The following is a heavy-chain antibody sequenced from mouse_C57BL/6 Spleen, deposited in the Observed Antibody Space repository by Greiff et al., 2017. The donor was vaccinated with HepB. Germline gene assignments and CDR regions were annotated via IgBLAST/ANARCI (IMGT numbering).Heavy chain of an antibody. J-gene: IGHJ1*03. CDR1: GFTFSDYY. CDR2: INYDGSST. V-gene: IGHV5-16*01. Sequence: EVKLVESEGGLVQPGSSMKLSCTASGFTFSDYYMAWVRQVPEKGLEWVANINYDGSSTYYLDSLKSRFIISRDNAKNILYLQMSSLKSEDTATYYCARDRGDYDDWYFDVWGTGTTVTVSS. CDR3: ARDRGDYDDWYFDV. D-gene: IGHD2-4*01.